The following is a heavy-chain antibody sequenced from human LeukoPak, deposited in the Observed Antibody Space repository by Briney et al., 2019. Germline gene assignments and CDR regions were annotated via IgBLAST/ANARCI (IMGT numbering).Heavy chain of an antibody. V-gene: IGHV3-30*04. CDR3: AKDADSGRIDY. Sequence: GGSLRLSCAASGFIFSGYPVHWVRQAPGKGLEWVAVIPYDGSNKYYADSVKGRFTISRDNSKNTLYLQMNSLRAEDTAVYYCAKDADSGRIDYWGQGTLVTVSS. J-gene: IGHJ4*02. CDR2: IPYDGSNK. D-gene: IGHD1-26*01. CDR1: GFIFSGYP.